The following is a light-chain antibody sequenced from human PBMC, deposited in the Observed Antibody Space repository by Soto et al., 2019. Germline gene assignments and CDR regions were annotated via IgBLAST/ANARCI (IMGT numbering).Light chain of an antibody. CDR2: QVS. Sequence: QSALTQSASVSGSPGQSITISCTGTSSDITSCNYVSWYQQHPGKAPKLIIYQVSRRPSGVSARFSGSKSGNTASLTISGPQSEDEADYFCSSCTTSTTLGFGGGAKLTVL. V-gene: IGLV2-14*01. CDR1: SSDITSCNY. J-gene: IGLJ3*02. CDR3: SSCTTSTTLG.